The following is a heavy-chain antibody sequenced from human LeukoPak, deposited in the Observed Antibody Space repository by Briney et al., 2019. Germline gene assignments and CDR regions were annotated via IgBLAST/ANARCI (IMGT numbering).Heavy chain of an antibody. CDR2: IYYSGST. V-gene: IGHV4-39*07. CDR3: ARDTQHYYDSSGYYY. Sequence: SETLSLTCTVSGGSISSSSYYWGWIRQPPGKGLEWIGSIYYSGSTYYNPSLKSRVTKSVDTSKDQFSLKLSSVTAADTAVYYCARDTQHYYDSSGYYYWGQETLVTVSS. CDR1: GGSISSSSYY. D-gene: IGHD3-22*01. J-gene: IGHJ4*02.